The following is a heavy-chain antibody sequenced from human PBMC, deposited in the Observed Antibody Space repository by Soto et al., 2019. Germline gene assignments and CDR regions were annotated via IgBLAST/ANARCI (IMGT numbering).Heavy chain of an antibody. CDR1: GDSISSYS. V-gene: IGHV4-59*01. D-gene: IGHD3-9*01. CDR2: IHYNGNT. CDR3: ARTLRYFDWLASFDP. J-gene: IGHJ5*02. Sequence: PSETLSLTCTVSGDSISSYSWSWIRQPPGKGLEWIGNIHYNGNTKYSPSLKSRVTMSVDTSKNQFSLKLSSVTAADTAVYYCARTLRYFDWLASFDPWGQGTLVTVSS.